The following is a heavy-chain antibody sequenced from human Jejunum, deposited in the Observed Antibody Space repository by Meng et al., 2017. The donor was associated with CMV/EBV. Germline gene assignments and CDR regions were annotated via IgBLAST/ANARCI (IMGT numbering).Heavy chain of an antibody. Sequence: QVLVGQSGAEVTKSGDSEKVSCKASEYTFTSYAMHWVRQAPGQRLEWMGWINTHTGNPTYGQGFTGRFVLSSDTSVSTANLQISSLKAEDTAVYYCARGGPYPDSSGFHWYFDLWGRGTLVTVSS. CDR2: INTHTGNP. D-gene: IGHD3-22*01. CDR1: EYTFTSYA. V-gene: IGHV7-4-1*02. CDR3: ARGGPYPDSSGFHWYFDL. J-gene: IGHJ2*01.